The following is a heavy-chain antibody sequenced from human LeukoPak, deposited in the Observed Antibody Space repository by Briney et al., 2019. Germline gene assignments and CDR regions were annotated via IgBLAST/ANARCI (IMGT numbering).Heavy chain of an antibody. Sequence: ASVKVSCKASGGTFSSYAISWVRQAPGQGLEWMGRIIPIFGIANYAQKFQGRVTITADKSTSTAYMELSSLRSEDTAVYYCARARYCSSTSCYSGFDPWGQGTLVTVSS. CDR1: GGTFSSYA. V-gene: IGHV1-69*04. D-gene: IGHD2-2*02. CDR2: IIPIFGIA. CDR3: ARARYCSSTSCYSGFDP. J-gene: IGHJ5*02.